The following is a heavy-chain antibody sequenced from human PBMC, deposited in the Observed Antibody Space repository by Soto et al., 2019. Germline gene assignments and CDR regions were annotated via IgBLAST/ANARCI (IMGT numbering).Heavy chain of an antibody. J-gene: IGHJ6*02. V-gene: IGHV4-31*03. CDR1: GVSMSSGVYY. CDR2: IHHTGST. CDR3: ARDRHYEILTGSHYFYALDV. Sequence: SETLSLTCTVSGVSMSSGVYYWSWIRQHPGKGLEWIGHIHHTGSTYLHPSLKSRVTISLDTSKNQFSLKVISVTAADTAVYFCARDRHYEILTGSHYFYALDVWCQETTVTVSS. D-gene: IGHD3-9*01.